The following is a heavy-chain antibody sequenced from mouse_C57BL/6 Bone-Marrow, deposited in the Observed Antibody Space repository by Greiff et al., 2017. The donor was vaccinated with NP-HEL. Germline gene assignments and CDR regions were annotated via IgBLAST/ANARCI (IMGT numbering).Heavy chain of an antibody. CDR1: GFSLTSYA. CDR3: ARNQFLYYGSSWYFDV. J-gene: IGHJ1*03. D-gene: IGHD1-1*01. CDR2: IWTGGGT. Sequence: VMLVESGPGLVAPSQSLSITCTVSGFSLTSYAISWVRQPPGKGLEWLGVIWTGGGTNYNSALKSRLSISKDNSKSQVFLKMNSLQTDDTARYYCARNQFLYYGSSWYFDVWGTGTTVTVSS. V-gene: IGHV2-9-1*01.